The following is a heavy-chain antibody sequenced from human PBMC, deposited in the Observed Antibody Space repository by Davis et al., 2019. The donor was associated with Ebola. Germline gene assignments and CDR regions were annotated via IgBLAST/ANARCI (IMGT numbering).Heavy chain of an antibody. CDR1: GYTLTELS. CDR2: FDPEDGET. V-gene: IGHV1-24*01. D-gene: IGHD1-26*01. J-gene: IGHJ3*02. Sequence: ASVKVSCKVSGYTLTELSMHWVRQAPGKGLEWMEGFDPEDGETIYAQKFQGRVTMTEDTSTDTAYMELSSLRSEDTAVYYCATAYFRSGSYPSLDAFDIWGQGTMVTVSS. CDR3: ATAYFRSGSYPSLDAFDI.